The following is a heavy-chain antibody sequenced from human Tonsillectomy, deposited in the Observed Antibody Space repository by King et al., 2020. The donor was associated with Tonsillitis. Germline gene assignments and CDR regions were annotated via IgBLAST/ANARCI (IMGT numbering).Heavy chain of an antibody. CDR2: ISFDGNTR. J-gene: IGHJ4*02. CDR1: GFNFSTYG. V-gene: IGHV3-30*03. CDR3: ARGGSDRYEGWDS. Sequence: VQLVESGGGVVQPGRSLRLSCTTSGFNFSTYGMNWVRQAPGKGPEWVSAISFDGNTRHYADSVKGRFTISKDEPRKKLYLQMNSVRPEETAVYYCARGGSDRYEGWDSWGQGTLVSVSS. D-gene: IGHD6-25*01.